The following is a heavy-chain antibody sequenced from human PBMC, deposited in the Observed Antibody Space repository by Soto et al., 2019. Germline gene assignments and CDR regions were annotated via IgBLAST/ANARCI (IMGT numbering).Heavy chain of an antibody. CDR2: INAGNGNT. CDR1: GYTFTSYA. V-gene: IGHV1-3*01. Sequence: ASVKVSCKASGYTFTSYAMHWVRQAPGQRLEWMGWINAGNGNTKYSQKFQGRVTITRDTSASTAYMELSSLRSEDTAVYYCARELSGWYGFDYWGQGTLGTVA. D-gene: IGHD6-19*01. CDR3: ARELSGWYGFDY. J-gene: IGHJ4*02.